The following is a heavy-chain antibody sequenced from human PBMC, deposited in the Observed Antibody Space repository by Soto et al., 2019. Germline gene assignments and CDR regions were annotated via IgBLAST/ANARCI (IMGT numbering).Heavy chain of an antibody. CDR1: VFTFSIYW. V-gene: IGHV3-7*03. Sequence: GGSLRLSCVSSVFTFSIYWMIWVRQAPGKGPEWVANIKEDGSEKYYVDSVKGRFTISRDNFNNSLYLQMNSLRAEDTAVYYCGRGYARCDYWGQGTMVTVSS. J-gene: IGHJ4*02. D-gene: IGHD2-15*01. CDR3: GRGYARCDY. CDR2: IKEDGSEK.